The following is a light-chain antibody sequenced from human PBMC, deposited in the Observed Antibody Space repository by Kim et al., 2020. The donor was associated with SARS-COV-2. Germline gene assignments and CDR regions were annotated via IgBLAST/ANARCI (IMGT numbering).Light chain of an antibody. CDR1: QSVGGN. V-gene: IGKV3-15*01. J-gene: IGKJ2*01. CDR2: GAT. CDR3: QQYNDWPYT. Sequence: EIVMTQSPVTLSVSPGEAATLSCRASQSVGGNLAWYQQKPGQAPRLLIRGATTRASGISTRFSGGGSGREFTLTISSLQSEDFAVFFCQQYNDWPYTFGQGT.